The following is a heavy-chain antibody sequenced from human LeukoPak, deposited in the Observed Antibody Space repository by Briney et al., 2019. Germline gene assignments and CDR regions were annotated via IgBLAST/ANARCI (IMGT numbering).Heavy chain of an antibody. V-gene: IGHV4-4*07. CDR2: IYTSGST. J-gene: IGHJ3*02. CDR3: ARDRSRYYDILTGYDDAFDI. CDR1: GGSISSYY. D-gene: IGHD3-9*01. Sequence: SETLSLTCTVSGGSISSYYWSWIRQPAGKGLEWIGRIYTSGSTNYNPSLKSRVTMSVDTSKNQFSLKLSSVTAADTAVYYCARDRSRYYDILTGYDDAFDIWGQGTMVTVSS.